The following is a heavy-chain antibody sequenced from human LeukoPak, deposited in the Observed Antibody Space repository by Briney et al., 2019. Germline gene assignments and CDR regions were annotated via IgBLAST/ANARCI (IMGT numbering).Heavy chain of an antibody. Sequence: GGSLRLSCAASGFTFSSYGMHWVRQAPGKGLEWVAVISYDGSNKYYADSVKGRFTISRDNSKNTLYLQMNSLRAEDTAVYYCAREGTRWLQFGYFDYWGQGTLVTVSS. D-gene: IGHD5-12*01. J-gene: IGHJ4*02. CDR3: AREGTRWLQFGYFDY. CDR1: GFTFSSYG. CDR2: ISYDGSNK. V-gene: IGHV3-30*03.